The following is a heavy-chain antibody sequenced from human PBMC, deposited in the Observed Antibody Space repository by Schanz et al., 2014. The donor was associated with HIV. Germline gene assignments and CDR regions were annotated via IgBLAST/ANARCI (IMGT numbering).Heavy chain of an antibody. Sequence: EVQLLESGGGLVQPGGSLRLSCAASGFTFSSYAMSWVRQAPGKGLEWVSAISGSSITYSADSVKGRFTISRDNSKNTLYLQMNSLRVEDTAVYYCARVGGWGAFDIWGQGTTVTVSS. J-gene: IGHJ3*02. CDR3: ARVGGWGAFDI. CDR2: ISGSSIT. V-gene: IGHV3-23*01. CDR1: GFTFSSYA. D-gene: IGHD3-10*01.